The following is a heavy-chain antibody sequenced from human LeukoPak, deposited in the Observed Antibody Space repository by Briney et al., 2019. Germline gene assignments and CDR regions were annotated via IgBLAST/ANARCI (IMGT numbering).Heavy chain of an antibody. J-gene: IGHJ4*02. D-gene: IGHD6-6*01. V-gene: IGHV4-4*07. CDR1: GGSISSYY. CDR2: VYTSGST. Sequence: PSETLSLTCTVSGGSISSYYWSWIRQPAGKGLEWIGRVYTSGSTNYNPSLQSRVTMSVDTSKNQFSLKLTSVTAADTAVYYCARDHEVSSSSFDYWGQGTLVTVSS. CDR3: ARDHEVSSSSFDY.